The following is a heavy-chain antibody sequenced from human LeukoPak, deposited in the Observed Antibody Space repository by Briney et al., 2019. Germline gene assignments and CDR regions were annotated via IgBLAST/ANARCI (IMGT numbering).Heavy chain of an antibody. D-gene: IGHD6-6*01. CDR3: AKGKKSIAAREGWFDP. V-gene: IGHV3-23*01. J-gene: IGHJ5*02. Sequence: GGSLSLSCAASGFTFSSYAMSWVRQAPGKGLEWVSAISGSGGSTYYADSVKGRFTISRDNSKNTLYLQMNSLRAEDTAVYYCAKGKKSIAAREGWFDPWGQGTLVTVSS. CDR1: GFTFSSYA. CDR2: ISGSGGST.